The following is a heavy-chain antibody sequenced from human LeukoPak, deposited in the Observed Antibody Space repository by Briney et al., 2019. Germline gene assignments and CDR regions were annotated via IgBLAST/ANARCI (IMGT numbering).Heavy chain of an antibody. CDR3: ARRATTERGHSYGLDY. D-gene: IGHD5-18*01. V-gene: IGHV3-11*04. Sequence: GGSLRLSCAASGFTFSDYYMSWIRQAPGKGLEWVSYISSSGSTIYYADSVKGRFTISRDNAENSLYLQMNSLRAEDTAVYYCARRATTERGHSYGLDYWGQGTLVTVSS. CDR1: GFTFSDYY. CDR2: ISSSGSTI. J-gene: IGHJ4*02.